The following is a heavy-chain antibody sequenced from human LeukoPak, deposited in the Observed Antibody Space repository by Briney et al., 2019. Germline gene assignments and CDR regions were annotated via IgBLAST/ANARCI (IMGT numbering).Heavy chain of an antibody. Sequence: PSETLSLTCTVSGGSISSTAYYWGWIRQPQGKGLEWIVRINNSGATTDNRSLKSRVTISLDMSKNQFSLKLSTVTAADTAVYYCARAYYSTSWFPHWGQGALVTVSS. CDR2: INNSGAT. CDR1: GGSISSTAYY. V-gene: IGHV4-39*07. J-gene: IGHJ5*02. D-gene: IGHD3-10*01. CDR3: ARAYYSTSWFPH.